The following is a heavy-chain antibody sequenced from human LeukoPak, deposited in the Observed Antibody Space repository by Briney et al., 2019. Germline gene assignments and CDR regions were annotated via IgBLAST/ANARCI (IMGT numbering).Heavy chain of an antibody. CDR1: GYTFTGYY. CDR2: INPNSGGT. V-gene: IGHV1-2*06. D-gene: IGHD3-16*01. CDR3: ARGGEASNWFDP. Sequence: ASVKVSCKASGYTFTGYYMHWVRQAPGQGLEWMGRINPNSGGTNYAQKFQGRVTITTDESTSTAYMELSSLRSEDTAVYYCARGGEASNWFDPWGQGTLVTVSS. J-gene: IGHJ5*02.